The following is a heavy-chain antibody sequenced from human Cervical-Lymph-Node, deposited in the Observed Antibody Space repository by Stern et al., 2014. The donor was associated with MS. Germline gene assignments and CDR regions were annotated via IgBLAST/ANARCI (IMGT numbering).Heavy chain of an antibody. CDR1: GFTFSSYA. J-gene: IGHJ6*02. V-gene: IGHV3-30*18. D-gene: IGHD2-21*02. CDR2: ISFDGSQE. CDR3: AKEGQPLQDYYYGMDV. Sequence: VQLVESGGGVVRPGKSLRLSCAASGFTFSSYAMHWVRQAPGKGLEWLAVISFDGSQEYYADSVKGRFTISRDMSKNTRYLQLSSLKTEDTAVYYCAKEGQPLQDYYYGMDVGGQGTTVTVSS.